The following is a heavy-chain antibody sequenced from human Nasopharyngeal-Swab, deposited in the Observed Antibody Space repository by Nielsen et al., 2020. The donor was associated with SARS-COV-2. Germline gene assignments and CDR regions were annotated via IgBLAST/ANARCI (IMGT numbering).Heavy chain of an antibody. Sequence: VKVSCKASGYTFTSYGISWVRQAPGQGLEWMGWISAYNGNTNYAQKLQGRVTMTRDTSTSTVYMELSSLRSEDTAVYYCARDWGDGYNYLDYWGQGTLVTVSS. D-gene: IGHD5-24*01. CDR3: ARDWGDGYNYLDY. CDR1: GYTFTSYG. CDR2: ISAYNGNT. J-gene: IGHJ4*02. V-gene: IGHV1-18*01.